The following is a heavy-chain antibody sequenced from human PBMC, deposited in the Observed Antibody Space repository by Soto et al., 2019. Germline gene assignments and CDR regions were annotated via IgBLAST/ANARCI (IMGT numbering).Heavy chain of an antibody. Sequence: QLQLQESGPGLVKPSETLSLTCTVSGGSISSSSYYWGWIRQPPGKGLEWIGSIYYSGSTYYNPPLKSRVTISVDTSKNQFSLKLSSVAAADTAVYYCARQLFRVFDYWGQGTLVTVSS. J-gene: IGHJ4*02. CDR3: ARQLFRVFDY. D-gene: IGHD3-3*01. V-gene: IGHV4-39*01. CDR1: GGSISSSSYY. CDR2: IYYSGST.